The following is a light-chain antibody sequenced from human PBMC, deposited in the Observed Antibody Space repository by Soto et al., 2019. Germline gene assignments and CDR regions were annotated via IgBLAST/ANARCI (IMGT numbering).Light chain of an antibody. CDR1: PSNIGSNP. J-gene: IGLJ1*01. CDR2: NDN. Sequence: QSVLTQPPSASGTPGQRVTISCSGSPSNIGSNPVNWYQQLPGTAPKVLIYNDNQRPSGVPDRFSGSKSGTSASLAISGLQSEDEADYYCASLEHTLGGYVFGTGTKLTVL. V-gene: IGLV1-44*01. CDR3: ASLEHTLGGYV.